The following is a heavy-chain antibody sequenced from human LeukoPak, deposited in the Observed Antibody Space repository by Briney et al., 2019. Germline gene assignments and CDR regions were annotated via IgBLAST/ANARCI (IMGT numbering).Heavy chain of an antibody. CDR1: GFSISSYG. V-gene: IGHV3-30*02. Sequence: GGSLRLSCVASGFSISSYGIHWVRQAPGKGLEWVAFIRYDGSDKYYVDSVKGRFTISRDNSKNTLYLQMNSLTAEDTAAYYCAKEKGRPYESSFDYWGQRTLVTVSS. CDR3: AKEKGRPYESSFDY. J-gene: IGHJ4*02. CDR2: IRYDGSDK. D-gene: IGHD3-22*01.